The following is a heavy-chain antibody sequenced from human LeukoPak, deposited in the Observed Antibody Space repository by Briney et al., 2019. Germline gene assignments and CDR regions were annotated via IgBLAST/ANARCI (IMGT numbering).Heavy chain of an antibody. V-gene: IGHV4-4*02. D-gene: IGHD4-23*01. Sequence: SETLSLTCGVSGGSISNTNWWTWVRQPPGKGLEWIGEVNLQGSTNYNPSLKSRVTMSVDTSKNQFSLKLSSVTAADTAVYYCARDLGKEDVWGQGTTVTVSS. CDR1: GGSISNTNW. CDR3: ARDLGKEDV. CDR2: VNLQGST. J-gene: IGHJ6*02.